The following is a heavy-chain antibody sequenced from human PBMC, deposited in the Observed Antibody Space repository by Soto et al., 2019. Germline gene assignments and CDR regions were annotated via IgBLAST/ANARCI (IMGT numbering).Heavy chain of an antibody. D-gene: IGHD1-26*01. V-gene: IGHV3-30*03. CDR2: ISYGGSHK. Sequence: VQLVESGGGVVQPGRSLRLSCVASGFLFDTYGMHWVRQTPGKGLEWVAIISYGGSHKEDADSVKGRFASSRDNSVNTMSLQMLNLRVEDPALYSCATSASSDHWGQGAQVTVSS. CDR3: ATSASSDH. J-gene: IGHJ4*02. CDR1: GFLFDTYG.